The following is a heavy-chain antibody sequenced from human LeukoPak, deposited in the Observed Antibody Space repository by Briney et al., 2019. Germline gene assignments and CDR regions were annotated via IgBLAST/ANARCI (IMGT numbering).Heavy chain of an antibody. CDR1: GGSISSSSYY. CDR3: ARSMVRGVIVFDY. V-gene: IGHV4-61*01. Sequence: SETLSLTCTVSGGSISSSSYYWSWIRQPPGKGLEWIGYIYYSGSTNYNPSLKSRVTISVDTSKNQFSLKLSSVTAADTAVYYCARSMVRGVIVFDYWGQGTLVTVSS. J-gene: IGHJ4*02. CDR2: IYYSGST. D-gene: IGHD3-10*01.